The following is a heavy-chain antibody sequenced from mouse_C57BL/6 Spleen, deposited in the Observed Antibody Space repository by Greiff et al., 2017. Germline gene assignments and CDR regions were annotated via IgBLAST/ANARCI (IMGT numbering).Heavy chain of an antibody. V-gene: IGHV1-64*01. CDR3: ARDYIASFAY. J-gene: IGHJ3*01. Sequence: QVQLKQSGAELVKPGASVKLSCKASGYTFTSYWMHWVKQRPGQGLEWIGMIHPNSGSTNYNEKFKSKATLTVDKSSSTAYMQLSSLTSEDSAVYYCARDYIASFAYWGQGTLVTVSA. CDR1: GYTFTSYW. CDR2: IHPNSGST. D-gene: IGHD6-1*01.